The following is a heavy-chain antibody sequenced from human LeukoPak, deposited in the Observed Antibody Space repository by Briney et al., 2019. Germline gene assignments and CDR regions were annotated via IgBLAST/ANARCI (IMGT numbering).Heavy chain of an antibody. D-gene: IGHD6-19*01. J-gene: IGHJ4*02. V-gene: IGHV3-33*01. CDR3: ARDPVAGYFDY. Sequence: GGSLRLSCAASGFTFSSYGMHWVRQAPGKGLEWVAVIWYDGSNKYYADSVKGRFTISRDNSKNTLYLQMNSLRAEDTAVYYCARDPVAGYFDYWGQGTLVTVSS. CDR1: GFTFSSYG. CDR2: IWYDGSNK.